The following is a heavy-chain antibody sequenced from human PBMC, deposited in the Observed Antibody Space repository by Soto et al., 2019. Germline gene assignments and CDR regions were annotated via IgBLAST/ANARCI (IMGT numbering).Heavy chain of an antibody. CDR1: GGSISSSNW. D-gene: IGHD3-22*01. V-gene: IGHV4-4*02. Sequence: QVQLQESGPGLVKPSGTLSLTCAVSGGSISSSNWWSWVRQPPGKGLEWIGEIYHSGSTNYNPSLQSRVTISGAKSKHHFSLKLSSGPAADTAVYYCARDASSYYDSSGSIDYWGQGTPFTVSS. CDR2: IYHSGST. CDR3: ARDASSYYDSSGSIDY. J-gene: IGHJ4*02.